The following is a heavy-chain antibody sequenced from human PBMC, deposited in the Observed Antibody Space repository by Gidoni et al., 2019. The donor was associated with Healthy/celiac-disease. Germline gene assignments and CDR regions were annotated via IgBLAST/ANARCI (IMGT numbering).Heavy chain of an antibody. Sequence: QVQLQESGPGLVKPSVTLSLTSISSYYWSWIRRPPGKGLEWIGYIYYSGSTNYNPSLKSRVTISVDTSKNQFSLKLSSVTAADTAVYYCARGFGYPYWGQGTLVTVSS. CDR2: IYYSGST. CDR3: ARGFGYPY. CDR1: ISSYY. D-gene: IGHD2-15*01. J-gene: IGHJ4*02. V-gene: IGHV4-59*01.